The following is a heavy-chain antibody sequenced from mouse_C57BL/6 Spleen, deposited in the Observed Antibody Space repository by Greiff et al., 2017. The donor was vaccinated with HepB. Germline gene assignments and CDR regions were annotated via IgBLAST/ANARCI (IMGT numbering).Heavy chain of an antibody. CDR3: ARSGIYYDYDGYAMDY. CDR2: IYPYNGVS. D-gene: IGHD2-4*01. Sequence: VQLKESGPELVKPGASVKISCKASGYSFTGYYMHWVKQSHGNILDWIGYIYPYNGVSSYNQKFKGKATLNVDKSSSTAYMELRSLTSEDSAVYCCARSGIYYDYDGYAMDYWGQGTSVTVSS. CDR1: GYSFTGYY. J-gene: IGHJ4*01. V-gene: IGHV1-31*01.